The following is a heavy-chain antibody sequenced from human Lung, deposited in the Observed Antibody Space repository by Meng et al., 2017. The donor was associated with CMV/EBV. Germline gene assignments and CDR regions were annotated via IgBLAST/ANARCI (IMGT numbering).Heavy chain of an antibody. D-gene: IGHD4-11*01. CDR3: ARSASTVFWFDP. J-gene: IGHJ5*02. CDR1: GYSISSGYY. Sequence: SXTXSLXCTVSGYSISSGYYWGWIRQPPGKGLEWIGSIYHSGSTYYNPSIKNRVTISVDTSKNQFSLKVSSVTAADTAVYHCARSASTVFWFDPWGQGTLVTVSS. CDR2: IYHSGST. V-gene: IGHV4-38-2*02.